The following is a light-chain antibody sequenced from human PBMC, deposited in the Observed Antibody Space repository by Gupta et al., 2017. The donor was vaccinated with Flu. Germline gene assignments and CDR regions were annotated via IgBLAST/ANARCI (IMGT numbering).Light chain of an antibody. CDR1: QSVLYSSNNKND. Sequence: DIVMTQSPVSLAVSLGERATINCKSSQSVLYSSNNKNDLAWYQQKPGQPPKLLIYWASTRESGVPDRFSGRGSGTDFTLTISSLQAEDVAVYYCQQDDSTPGTFGQGTKVEIK. CDR2: WAS. J-gene: IGKJ2*02. V-gene: IGKV4-1*01. CDR3: QQDDSTPGT.